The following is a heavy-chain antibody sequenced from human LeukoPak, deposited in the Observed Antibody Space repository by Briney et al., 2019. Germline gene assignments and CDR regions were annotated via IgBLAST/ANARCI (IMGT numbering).Heavy chain of an antibody. Sequence: GESLKISCKSSGYTFTNYWIGWVRQMPGKGLEWMGIIYPADSDTRYSPSFQGQVTISVDKSISTAYLQWSSLKASDTAMYYCARRHSRSYYFDYWGQGNLVTVSS. CDR2: IYPADSDT. V-gene: IGHV5-51*01. CDR3: ARRHSRSYYFDY. D-gene: IGHD6-13*01. CDR1: GYTFTNYW. J-gene: IGHJ4*02.